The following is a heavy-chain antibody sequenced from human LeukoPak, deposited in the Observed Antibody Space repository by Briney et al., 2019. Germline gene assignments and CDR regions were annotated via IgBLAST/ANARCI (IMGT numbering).Heavy chain of an antibody. CDR1: GFTFSSYA. D-gene: IGHD4-17*01. CDR2: ISYDGSNK. Sequence: PGRSLRLSCAASGFTFSSYAMHWVRQAPGKGLEWVAVISYDGSNKYYADSVKGRFTISRDNSKNTLYLQMNSLRAEDTAVYYCAREHTVTNLDAFDIWGQGTMVTVSS. CDR3: AREHTVTNLDAFDI. V-gene: IGHV3-30-3*01. J-gene: IGHJ3*02.